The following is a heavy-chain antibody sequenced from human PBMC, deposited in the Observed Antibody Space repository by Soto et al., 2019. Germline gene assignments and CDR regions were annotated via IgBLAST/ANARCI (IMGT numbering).Heavy chain of an antibody. CDR1: GFTVSSNY. J-gene: IGHJ4*02. Sequence: EVQLVESGGGLIQPGGSLRLSCAASGFTVSSNYMSWVRQAPGKGLEWVSVIYSGGSTYYADSVKGRFTISSDNSKNTLYLQMYSRRDDDTAVYYCARGPYCSSTSCYKGPFDYWGQGTLVTVSS. V-gene: IGHV3-53*01. CDR2: IYSGGST. CDR3: ARGPYCSSTSCYKGPFDY. D-gene: IGHD2-2*02.